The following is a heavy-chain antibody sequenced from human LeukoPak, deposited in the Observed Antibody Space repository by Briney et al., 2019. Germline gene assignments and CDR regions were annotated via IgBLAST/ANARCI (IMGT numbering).Heavy chain of an antibody. CDR2: INPSGGST. D-gene: IGHD6-13*01. CDR1: GYTFTGYY. Sequence: GASVKVSCKASGYTFTGYYMHWVRQAPGQGLEWMGIINPSGGSTTYAQKFQGRVTMTRDMSTSTVYMEVSSLRSEDTAVYYCARGGVIAAAGTSQWGQGTLVTVSS. J-gene: IGHJ4*02. V-gene: IGHV1-46*01. CDR3: ARGGVIAAAGTSQ.